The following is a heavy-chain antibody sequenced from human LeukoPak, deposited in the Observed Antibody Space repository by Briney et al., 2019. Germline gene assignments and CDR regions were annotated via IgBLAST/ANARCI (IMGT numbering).Heavy chain of an antibody. V-gene: IGHV3-7*01. CDR3: VRKNALDV. CDR2: IKQDESEK. Sequence: TGGSLRLSCTASRFTFSTYWMSWVRQAPGKGLEWVANIKQDESEKYYVDSVKGRFTISRDNAKNSLFLQMNSLRAEDTAVYYCVRKNALDVWGQGTTVTVSS. J-gene: IGHJ6*02. D-gene: IGHD1-1*01. CDR1: RFTFSTYW.